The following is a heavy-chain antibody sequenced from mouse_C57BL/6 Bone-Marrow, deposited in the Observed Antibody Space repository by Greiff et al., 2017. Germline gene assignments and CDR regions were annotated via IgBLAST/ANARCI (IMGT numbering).Heavy chain of an antibody. CDR2: INPNNGGT. CDR3: ARVVGGPYYFDY. V-gene: IGHV1-18*01. CDR1: GYTFTDYN. J-gene: IGHJ2*01. D-gene: IGHD1-1*02. Sequence: EVQLQQSGPELVKPGASVKIPCKASGYTFTDYNMDWVKQSHGKSLEWIGDINPNNGGTIYNQKFKGKATLTVDKSSSTAYMELRSLTSEDNAVNYCARVVGGPYYFDYWGQGTTLTVSS.